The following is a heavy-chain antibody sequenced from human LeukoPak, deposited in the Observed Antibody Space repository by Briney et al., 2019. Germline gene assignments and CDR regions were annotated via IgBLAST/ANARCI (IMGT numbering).Heavy chain of an antibody. V-gene: IGHV4-39*01. D-gene: IGHD6-13*01. Sequence: PSETLSLTCTVSGGSISSSSYYWGWIRQPPGKGLEWIGSIYYSGSTYYNPSLKSRVTISVDTSKNQSSLKLSSVTAADTAVYYCARHVSLLAAAGMGRDYWGQGTLVTVSS. J-gene: IGHJ4*02. CDR1: GGSISSSSYY. CDR2: IYYSGST. CDR3: ARHVSLLAAAGMGRDY.